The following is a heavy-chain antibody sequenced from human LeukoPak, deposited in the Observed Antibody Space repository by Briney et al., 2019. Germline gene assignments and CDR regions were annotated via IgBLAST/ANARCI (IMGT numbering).Heavy chain of an antibody. V-gene: IGHV3-53*01. CDR2: IYSGGST. D-gene: IGHD6-13*01. Sequence: PGGSLRLSCTASGFTFGDYAMSWVRQAPGKGLEWVSVIYSGGSTYYADSVKGRLTISRDNSKNTLYLQMNSLRAEDTAVYYCARVSSSSFDPWGQGTLVTVSS. J-gene: IGHJ5*02. CDR3: ARVSSSSFDP. CDR1: GFTFGDYA.